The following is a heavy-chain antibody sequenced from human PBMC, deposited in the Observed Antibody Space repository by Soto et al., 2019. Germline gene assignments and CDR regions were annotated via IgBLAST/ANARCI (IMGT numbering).Heavy chain of an antibody. Sequence: GASVKVSCKASGYTFTGYYMHWVRQAPGQGLGWMGWINPNSGGTNYAQKFQGWVTMTRDTSISTAYMELSRLRSDDTAVYYCARDLFFSNYASYYYYGMDVWGQGTTVTVSS. CDR2: INPNSGGT. V-gene: IGHV1-2*04. CDR3: ARDLFFSNYASYYYYGMDV. D-gene: IGHD4-4*01. J-gene: IGHJ6*02. CDR1: GYTFTGYY.